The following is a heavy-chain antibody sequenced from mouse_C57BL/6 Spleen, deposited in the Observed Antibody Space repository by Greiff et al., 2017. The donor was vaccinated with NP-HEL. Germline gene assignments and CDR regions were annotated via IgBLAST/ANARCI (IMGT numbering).Heavy chain of an antibody. J-gene: IGHJ2*01. V-gene: IGHV1-69*01. CDR3: ARSGTAQATYYFDY. Sequence: QVQLQQPGAELVMPGASVKLSCKASGYTFTSYWMHWVKQRPGQGLEWIGEIDPSDSYTNYNQKFKGKSTLTVDKSSSTAYMQLSSLTSEDSAVYYCARSGTAQATYYFDYWGQGTTLTVSS. CDR2: IDPSDSYT. D-gene: IGHD3-2*02. CDR1: GYTFTSYW.